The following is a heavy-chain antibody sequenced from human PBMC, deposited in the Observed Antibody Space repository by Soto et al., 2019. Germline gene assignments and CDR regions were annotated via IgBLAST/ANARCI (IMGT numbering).Heavy chain of an antibody. V-gene: IGHV1-18*01. D-gene: IGHD3-22*01. CDR1: GDTFTAYG. CDR3: ARELTTESSAYYAFAY. J-gene: IGHJ4*02. CDR2: VSTNDDRT. Sequence: QVQMVQSGPEVKMPGASVKVSCTTSGDTFTAYGLAWLRQAPGQRPEWMGWVSTNDDRTNYARKFQGRVTMTTARSTTTTAMELRSLGTDDTGGYYCARELTTESSAYYAFAYWGQGTLVTVSS.